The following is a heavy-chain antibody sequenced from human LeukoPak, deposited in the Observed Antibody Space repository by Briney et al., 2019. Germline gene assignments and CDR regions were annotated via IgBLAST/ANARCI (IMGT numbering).Heavy chain of an antibody. CDR3: ARVSPLTTVVIDY. D-gene: IGHD4-23*01. CDR2: ISSSGSTI. Sequence: GGSLRLSCAASGFTFSDYYMSWIRQAPGKGLEWVSYISSSGSTIYYADSVKGRFTISRDNAKNSPYLQMNSLRAEDTAVYYCARVSPLTTVVIDYWGQGTLVTVSS. V-gene: IGHV3-11*04. CDR1: GFTFSDYY. J-gene: IGHJ4*02.